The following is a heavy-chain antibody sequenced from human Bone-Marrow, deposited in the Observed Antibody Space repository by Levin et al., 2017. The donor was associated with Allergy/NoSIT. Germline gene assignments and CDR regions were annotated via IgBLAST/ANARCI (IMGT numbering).Heavy chain of an antibody. Sequence: KISCKASGGTFSSYAISWVRQAPGQGLEWMGGIIPIFGTANYAQKFQGRVTITADESTSTAYMELSSLRSEDTAVYYCARGIVVVPAAMSYFDYWGQGTLVTVSS. CDR2: IIPIFGTA. CDR3: ARGIVVVPAAMSYFDY. V-gene: IGHV1-69*01. J-gene: IGHJ4*02. CDR1: GGTFSSYA. D-gene: IGHD2-2*01.